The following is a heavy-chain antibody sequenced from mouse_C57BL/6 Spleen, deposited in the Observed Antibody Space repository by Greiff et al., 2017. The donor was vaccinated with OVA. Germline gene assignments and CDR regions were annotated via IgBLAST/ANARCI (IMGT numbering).Heavy chain of an antibody. Sequence: VQLQQSGAELARPGASVKLSCKASGYTFTSYGISWVKQSTGQGLEWIGEIYPRSGNTYYNEKFKGKATLTADKSSSAAYIGRRCLTSEDSAVYFCTRSGEREYDSYSNYDAMDYWGQGTSGTVSS. D-gene: IGHD2-5*01. CDR2: IYPRSGNT. CDR3: TRSGEREYDSYSNYDAMDY. V-gene: IGHV1-81*01. J-gene: IGHJ4*01. CDR1: GYTFTSYG.